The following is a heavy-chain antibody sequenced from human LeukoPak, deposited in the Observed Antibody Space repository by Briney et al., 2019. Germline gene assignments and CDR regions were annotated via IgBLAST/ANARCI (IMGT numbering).Heavy chain of an antibody. CDR1: GYNFITYW. CDR3: ARHGLGYCSSTSCSDYYYYGMDV. V-gene: IGHV5-51*01. D-gene: IGHD2-2*01. CDR2: IYPGDSDT. Sequence: GESLKISCKGSGYNFITYWIAWVRQMPGKGLEWMGNIYPGDSDTRYSPSFQGQVSISADKSISTAYLQWSSLKASDTAMYYCARHGLGYCSSTSCSDYYYYGMDVWGQGTTVTVSS. J-gene: IGHJ6*02.